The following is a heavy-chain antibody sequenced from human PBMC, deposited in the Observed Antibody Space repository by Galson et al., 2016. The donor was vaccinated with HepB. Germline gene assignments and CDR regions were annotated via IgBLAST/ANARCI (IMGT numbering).Heavy chain of an antibody. CDR1: GFRFSNYG. D-gene: IGHD4-17*01. Sequence: SLRLSCAASGFRFSNYGMTWVRQAPGKGLEWVSSINAGGGSTYYADSVKGRFTISRDNSKSTLYLQMNSLRAEDTASYCCFYGDRHSSDYWGQGTLVTVSS. CDR3: FYGDRHSSDY. CDR2: INAGGGST. J-gene: IGHJ4*02. V-gene: IGHV3-23*01.